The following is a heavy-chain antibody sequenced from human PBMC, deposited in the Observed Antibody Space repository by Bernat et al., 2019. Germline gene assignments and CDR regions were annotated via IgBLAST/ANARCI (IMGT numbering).Heavy chain of an antibody. Sequence: QVQLVESGGGVVQPGRSLRLSCAASGFTFSTYAMHWVRQAPGKGLEWVAVIAYDGSNKYYADSVKGRFNISRDNSKNTLYLQMNSLKAEDRAVYYCAGDEGNYYDSSGYPWGFDYWGQGTLVTVSS. CDR1: GFTFSTYA. D-gene: IGHD3-22*01. CDR3: AGDEGNYYDSSGYPWGFDY. J-gene: IGHJ4*02. CDR2: IAYDGSNK. V-gene: IGHV3-30-3*01.